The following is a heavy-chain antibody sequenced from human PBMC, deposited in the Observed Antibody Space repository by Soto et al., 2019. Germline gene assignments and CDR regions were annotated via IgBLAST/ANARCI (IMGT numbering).Heavy chain of an antibody. Sequence: GASVKVSCKASGGTFSSYAISWVRQAPGQGLEWMGGIIPIFGTANYAQKFQGRVTITADESTSTAYMELSSLRSDDTAVYYCARAGIGTTSNWFDPWGQGTLVTVSS. D-gene: IGHD1-7*01. CDR3: ARAGIGTTSNWFDP. J-gene: IGHJ5*02. CDR2: IIPIFGTA. CDR1: GGTFSSYA. V-gene: IGHV1-69*13.